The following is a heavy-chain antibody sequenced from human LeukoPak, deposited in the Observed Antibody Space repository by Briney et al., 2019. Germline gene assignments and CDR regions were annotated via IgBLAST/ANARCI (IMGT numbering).Heavy chain of an antibody. D-gene: IGHD5-18*01. V-gene: IGHV3-48*01. Sequence: GGSLRLSCAASGFTFNTYIMNWIRQAPGKGLEWVSIINSGGTVRYYADSVRGRFTISRGNSKNTLYLQMNSLRAEDTAVYYCARDHGYSYGSTIDYWGQGTLVTVSS. J-gene: IGHJ4*02. CDR1: GFTFNTYI. CDR3: ARDHGYSYGSTIDY. CDR2: INSGGTVR.